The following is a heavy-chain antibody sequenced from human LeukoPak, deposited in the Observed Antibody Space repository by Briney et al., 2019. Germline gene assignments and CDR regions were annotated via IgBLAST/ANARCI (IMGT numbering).Heavy chain of an antibody. CDR1: GFTFSSYG. V-gene: IGHV3-30*02. J-gene: IGHJ5*02. CDR2: IRYDGNNK. CDR3: ANWGYYDSSGYNA. Sequence: GGSLRLSCAASGFTFSSYGMHWVRQAPGKGLEWVAFIRYDGNNKDYADSVKGRFTISRNNSKNTLFLQMNSLRAEDTAVYYCANWGYYDSSGYNAWGQGTLVTVSS. D-gene: IGHD3-22*01.